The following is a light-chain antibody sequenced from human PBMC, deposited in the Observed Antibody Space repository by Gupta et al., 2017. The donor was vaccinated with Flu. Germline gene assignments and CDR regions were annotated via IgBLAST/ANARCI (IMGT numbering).Light chain of an antibody. CDR3: CSYGVSKF. J-gene: IGLJ2*01. Sequence: TGTSSCVGGYNYVSWYQQHPGKAPKLIIYEVNKRPSGVPDRFSGSKSGNTASLTVSGRLAEDEAYYYCCSYGVSKFFGGGTKLTVL. V-gene: IGLV2-8*01. CDR1: SSCVGGYNY. CDR2: EVN.